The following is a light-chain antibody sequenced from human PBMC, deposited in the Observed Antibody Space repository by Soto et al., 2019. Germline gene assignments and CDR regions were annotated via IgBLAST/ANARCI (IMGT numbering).Light chain of an antibody. CDR2: GAS. Sequence: DIQLTQSPPTLSASVGDRVTITCRASQSIRYYLAWYQQMPGKAPKLLIYGASSLQSGVPSRFSGSGSGTELTLPTSTLQPDEFATYFCQHHNSYSQTXGQGTKV. V-gene: IGKV1-5*01. J-gene: IGKJ1*01. CDR1: QSIRYY. CDR3: QHHNSYSQT.